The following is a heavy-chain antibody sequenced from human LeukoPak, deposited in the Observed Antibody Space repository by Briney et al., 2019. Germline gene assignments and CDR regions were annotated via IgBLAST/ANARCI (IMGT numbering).Heavy chain of an antibody. CDR3: ARDSLEWSFFGI. D-gene: IGHD3-3*01. V-gene: IGHV1-8*01. CDR2: MNPNRGDT. J-gene: IGHJ3*02. CDR1: GYTLTSYD. Sequence: ASVKVSCKASGYTLTSYDIHWVRQATGQGLEWMGRMNPNRGDTDYAQKFQGRVTMTRDTSISTAYMELSSLRSDDTAVYYCARDSLEWSFFGIWGQGTMVTVSS.